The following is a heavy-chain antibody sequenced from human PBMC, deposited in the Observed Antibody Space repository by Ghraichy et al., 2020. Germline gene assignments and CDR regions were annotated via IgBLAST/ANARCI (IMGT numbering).Heavy chain of an antibody. V-gene: IGHV3-21*01. CDR2: ISSGSSYI. D-gene: IGHD6-13*01. CDR3: ARWLEQQLAGYYYGMDV. CDR1: GFTFSSYS. Sequence: GESLNISCAASGFTFSSYSMNWVRQAPGKGLEWVSSISSGSSYIYFADSVKGRFAISRDNAKNSLYLQMNSLRAEDTAVYYCARWLEQQLAGYYYGMDVWGQGTTVTVSS. J-gene: IGHJ6*02.